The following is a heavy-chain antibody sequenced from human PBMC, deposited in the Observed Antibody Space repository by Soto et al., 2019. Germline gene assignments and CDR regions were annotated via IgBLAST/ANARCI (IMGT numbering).Heavy chain of an antibody. CDR1: GFSFSSNW. J-gene: IGHJ4*02. CDR3: FNVAFGY. CDR2: INQDGGEK. Sequence: EVQLVESGGGLVQPGGSLRLSCTASGFSFSSNWMSWVRQAPGKGPEWVANINQDGGEKYCADSVKGRFTISRDNAKNSLYLQMDSLRVEDTALYYCFNVAFGYWGRGTLVTVSS. V-gene: IGHV3-7*01.